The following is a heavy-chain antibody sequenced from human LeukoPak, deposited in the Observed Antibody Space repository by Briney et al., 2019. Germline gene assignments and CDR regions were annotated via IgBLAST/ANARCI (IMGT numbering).Heavy chain of an antibody. J-gene: IGHJ5*02. CDR1: GGSISSYY. CDR3: ARQTPHIAAAGTGWFDP. CDR2: IYYSGST. Sequence: KASETLSLTCTVSGGSISSYYWSWIRQPPGKGLEWIGYIYYSGSTNYNPSLKSRVTISVDTSKNQSSLKLSSVTAADTAVYYCARQTPHIAAAGTGWFDPWGLGTLVTVSS. V-gene: IGHV4-59*08. D-gene: IGHD6-13*01.